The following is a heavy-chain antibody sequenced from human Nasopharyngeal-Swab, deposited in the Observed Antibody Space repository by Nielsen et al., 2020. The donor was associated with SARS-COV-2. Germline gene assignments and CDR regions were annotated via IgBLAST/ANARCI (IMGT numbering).Heavy chain of an antibody. Sequence: SETLSLTCTVSGGSISSGGYYWSWIRQHPGKGLEWIGYIYYSGSTYYNPSLKSRVTISVDTSKNQFSLKLSSATAADTAVYYCARGAAARGAADYWGQGTLVTVSS. V-gene: IGHV4-31*03. CDR3: ARGAAARGAADY. CDR2: IYYSGST. J-gene: IGHJ4*02. CDR1: GGSISSGGYY. D-gene: IGHD6-13*01.